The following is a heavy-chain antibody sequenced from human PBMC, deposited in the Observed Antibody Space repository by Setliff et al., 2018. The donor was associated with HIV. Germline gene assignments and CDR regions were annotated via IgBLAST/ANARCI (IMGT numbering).Heavy chain of an antibody. D-gene: IGHD3-10*01. CDR1: GGSISSGTYY. CDR2: IYTDGST. V-gene: IGHV4-61*09. J-gene: IGHJ4*02. CDR3: ARGSFIGDYYYFDY. Sequence: SETLSLTCTVSGGSISSGTYYWSWIRQPAGKGLEWIGHIYTDGSTNFNPSLRSRVTISADTPKNQLSLKLTSVTAADTAVYYCARGSFIGDYYYFDYWGQGTLVTVSS.